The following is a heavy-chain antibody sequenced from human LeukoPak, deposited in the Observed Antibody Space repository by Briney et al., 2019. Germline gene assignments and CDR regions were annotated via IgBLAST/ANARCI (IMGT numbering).Heavy chain of an antibody. D-gene: IGHD1-26*01. CDR2: ISSSSSYI. CDR1: GFTFSSYS. CDR3: ARVGPVGATYIDY. V-gene: IGHV3-21*04. Sequence: GGSLRLSCAASGFTFSSYSMNWVRQAPGKGLEWVSSISSSSSYIYYADSVKGRFTISRDNAKNSLYLQMNSLRAEDTAVYYCARVGPVGATYIDYWGQGTLVTVSS. J-gene: IGHJ4*02.